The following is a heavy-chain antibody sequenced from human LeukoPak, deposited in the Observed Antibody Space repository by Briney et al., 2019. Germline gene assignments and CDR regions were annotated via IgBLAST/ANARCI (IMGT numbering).Heavy chain of an antibody. CDR3: AKDRRGNWNYVGAIDI. D-gene: IGHD1-7*01. V-gene: IGHV3-23*01. Sequence: GGSLRLSCAASGFTFSSYAMSWVRQAPGKGLEWVSAISESGGSTHYADSVKGRFTISRDNSRNTLYLQMNSLRAEDTAVYYCAKDRRGNWNYVGAIDIWGQGTMVTVSS. CDR2: ISESGGST. CDR1: GFTFSSYA. J-gene: IGHJ3*02.